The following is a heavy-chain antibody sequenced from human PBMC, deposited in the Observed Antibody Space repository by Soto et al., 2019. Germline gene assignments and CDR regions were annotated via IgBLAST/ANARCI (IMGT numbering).Heavy chain of an antibody. CDR3: AGRSASHL. J-gene: IGHJ3*01. Sequence: EVQLVESGGGLVQPGGSLRLSCATSGFPFSSYWMSWVRQAPGKGPEWVANIKEDGSEKYYADSVRGRFSISRDNSQTSLYLQMNSLRVEDKAVYWCAGRSASHLWGQGTMVTVSS. CDR1: GFPFSSYW. CDR2: IKEDGSEK. V-gene: IGHV3-7*01.